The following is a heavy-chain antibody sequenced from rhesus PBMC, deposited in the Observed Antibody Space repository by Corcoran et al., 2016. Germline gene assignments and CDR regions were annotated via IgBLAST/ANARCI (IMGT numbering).Heavy chain of an antibody. D-gene: IGHD6S26*01. CDR2: IDPSDSDT. CDR3: AKSPIAAAGLNY. J-gene: IGHJ4*01. V-gene: IGHV5-20*01. CDR1: GYSFTSYW. Sequence: EVQLVQSGAEVKRPGESLKISCKTSGYSFTSYWISWVRQMPGKGLDWMGAIDPSDSDTRYNPSFQGQVTISADKSISTAYLQWSRLKASDTATYYCAKSPIAAAGLNYWGQGVLVTVSS.